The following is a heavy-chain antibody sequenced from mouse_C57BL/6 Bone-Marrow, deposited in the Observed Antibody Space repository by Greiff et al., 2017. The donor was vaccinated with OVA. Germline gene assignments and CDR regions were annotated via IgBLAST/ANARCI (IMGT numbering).Heavy chain of an antibody. V-gene: IGHV2-2*01. CDR1: GFSLTSYG. Sequence: VQLQQSGPGLVQPSQSLSITCTVSGFSLTSYGVHWVRQSPGKGLEWLGVIWRGGSTNYNATDISRLTISKDNSKCQMFFNMNRLQADDAAIYSCAREILMDYWGRGTSVTVSS. CDR3: AREILMDY. CDR2: IWRGGST. J-gene: IGHJ4*01.